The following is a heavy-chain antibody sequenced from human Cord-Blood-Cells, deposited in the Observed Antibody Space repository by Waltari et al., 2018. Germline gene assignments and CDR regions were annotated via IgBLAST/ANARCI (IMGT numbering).Heavy chain of an antibody. CDR1: GGTFSSYA. D-gene: IGHD3-16*02. V-gene: IGHV1-69*01. CDR2: TIPIFGTA. CDR3: ARSGLSPNRFYYYYMDV. Sequence: QVQLVQSGAEVKKPGSSVKVSCKASGGTFSSYAISWVRQAPGQGLEWMGGTIPIFGTANYAQKFQGRVTITADESTSTAYMELSSLRSEDTAVYYCARSGLSPNRFYYYYMDVWGKGTTVTVSS. J-gene: IGHJ6*03.